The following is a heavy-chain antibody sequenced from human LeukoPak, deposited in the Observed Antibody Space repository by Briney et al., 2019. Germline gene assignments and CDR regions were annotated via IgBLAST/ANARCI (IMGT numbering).Heavy chain of an antibody. Sequence: GGSLRLSCAASGFTFSSYWMHWVRQAPGKGLVWVSRINSDGSSTNYADSVKGRFTISRDNAKNTLYLQMNSLRAEDTAVYYCARVYYDFWSGPPRDYMDVWGKGTTVTVSS. D-gene: IGHD3-3*01. CDR2: INSDGSST. J-gene: IGHJ6*03. CDR3: ARVYYDFWSGPPRDYMDV. CDR1: GFTFSSYW. V-gene: IGHV3-74*01.